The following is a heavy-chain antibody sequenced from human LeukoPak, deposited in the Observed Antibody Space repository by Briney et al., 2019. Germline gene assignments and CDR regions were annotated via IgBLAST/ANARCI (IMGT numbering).Heavy chain of an antibody. D-gene: IGHD2-2*01. CDR3: ARVLSPEYQLLSSLTDYYMDV. CDR1: GYTFTGYY. Sequence: ASVKVSCKASGYTFTGYYMHWVRQAPGQGLEWMGWINPNSGGTNYEQKFQGRVTMTRDTSISTAYMELSRLRSDDTAVYYCARVLSPEYQLLSSLTDYYMDVWGKGTTVTVSS. CDR2: INPNSGGT. J-gene: IGHJ6*03. V-gene: IGHV1-2*02.